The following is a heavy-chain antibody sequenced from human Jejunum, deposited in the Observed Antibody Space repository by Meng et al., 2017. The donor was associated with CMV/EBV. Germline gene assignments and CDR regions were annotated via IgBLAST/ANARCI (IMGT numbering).Heavy chain of an antibody. CDR2: IYQTGTT. Sequence: FSISSGYYWGCIRQPPGKGLEFLASIYQTGTTFSNPSLKSRLSISVDTSKNQFSLTLASVTASDTAVYYCGRGPRQADPSVGPWGRGILVTVSS. V-gene: IGHV4-38-2*02. CDR3: GRGPRQADPSVGP. J-gene: IGHJ5*02. D-gene: IGHD2-15*01. CDR1: FSISSGYY.